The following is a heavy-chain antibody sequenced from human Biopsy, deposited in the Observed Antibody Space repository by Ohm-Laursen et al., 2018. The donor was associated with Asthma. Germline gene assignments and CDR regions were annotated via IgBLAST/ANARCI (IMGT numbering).Heavy chain of an antibody. CDR3: ARGSSSRLSQWELPVSGGKRAHSYYGMDV. D-gene: IGHD1-26*01. Sequence: SETLSLTCAVYSGSFSSNYWSWIRPTPGKGLEWLGDAHHNGYTNYNPSLRSRLTLSVDTSKNQFSLRLNSVTAADTAVYYCARGSSSRLSQWELPVSGGKRAHSYYGMDVWGQGTTVTVSS. CDR2: AHHNGYT. CDR1: SGSFSSNY. V-gene: IGHV4-34*01. J-gene: IGHJ6*02.